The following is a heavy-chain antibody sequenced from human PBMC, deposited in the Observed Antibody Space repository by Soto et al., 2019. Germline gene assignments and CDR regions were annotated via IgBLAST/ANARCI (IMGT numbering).Heavy chain of an antibody. CDR3: VRGATLRFLEWRDSSFDY. Sequence: ASVKVSCKASGGSFSSYIISWVRQAPGQGLEWMGGIIPIFGTADYAQKFQGRVTITADESTSTAYMELSTLRSDDTAVYYCVRGATLRFLEWRDSSFDYWGQGTVVTVSS. V-gene: IGHV1-69*13. CDR1: GGSFSSYI. D-gene: IGHD3-3*01. CDR2: IIPIFGTA. J-gene: IGHJ4*02.